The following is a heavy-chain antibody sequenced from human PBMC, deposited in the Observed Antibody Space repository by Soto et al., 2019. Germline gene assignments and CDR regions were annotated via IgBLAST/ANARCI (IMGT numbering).Heavy chain of an antibody. D-gene: IGHD2-2*01. CDR2: IIPILGIA. CDR3: ARDRCSSTSCPEYDAFDI. CDR1: GGTFSSYT. Sequence: ASVKVSCKASGGTFSSYTISWVRQAPGQGLEWMGRIIPILGIANYAQKFQGRVTITADKSTSTAYMELSSLRSEDTAVYYCARDRCSSTSCPEYDAFDIWGQGTMVTVSS. V-gene: IGHV1-69*02. J-gene: IGHJ3*02.